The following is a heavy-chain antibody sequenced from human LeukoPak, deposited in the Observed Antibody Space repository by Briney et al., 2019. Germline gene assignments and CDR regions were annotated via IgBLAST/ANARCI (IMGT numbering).Heavy chain of an antibody. V-gene: IGHV3-7*01. CDR1: GFSFSTYW. D-gene: IGHD2-21*01. J-gene: IGHJ6*03. Sequence: PGGSLRLSCAASGFSFSTYWMTWVRQAPGKGLEWVGTIKKDGSEKYSVASVKGRFRISRDNAKNTMYLQMNSLRAEDTAVYYCARDFIVEWDHYYYMDVWGKGTTVIVSS. CDR3: ARDFIVEWDHYYYMDV. CDR2: IKKDGSEK.